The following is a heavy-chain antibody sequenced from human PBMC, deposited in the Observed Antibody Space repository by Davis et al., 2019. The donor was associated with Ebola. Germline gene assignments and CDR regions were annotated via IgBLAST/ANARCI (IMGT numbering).Heavy chain of an antibody. V-gene: IGHV3-7*01. Sequence: PGGSLRLSCAASGFTFSNSWMTWVRQAPEKGLEWVATIKTDGSAKYYVDSVKGRFTISRDNVKNSLYLQMDSLRAEDTAVYYCARWASVGYWGQGTLVTVSS. CDR3: ARWASVGY. D-gene: IGHD1-26*01. J-gene: IGHJ4*02. CDR1: GFTFSNSW. CDR2: IKTDGSAK.